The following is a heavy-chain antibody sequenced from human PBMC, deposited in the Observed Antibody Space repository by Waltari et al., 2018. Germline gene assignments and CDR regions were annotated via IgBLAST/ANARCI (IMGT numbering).Heavy chain of an antibody. D-gene: IGHD3-9*01. CDR2: INHRGGT. J-gene: IGHJ4*02. V-gene: IGHV4-34*01. CDR1: GGSFSGSY. CDR3: ARVLQPRHSLRYFDWLPYYFDY. Sequence: QVQLQQWGAGLLKPSETLSLTCAVYGGSFSGSYWSWIRQPPGKGLEWIGEINHRGGTNYNPSLKSRVTISVDTSKNQFSLKLSSVTAADTAVYYCARVLQPRHSLRYFDWLPYYFDYWGQGTLVTVSS.